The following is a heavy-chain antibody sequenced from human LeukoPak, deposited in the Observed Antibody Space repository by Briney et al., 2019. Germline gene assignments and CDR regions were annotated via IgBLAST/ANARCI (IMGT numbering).Heavy chain of an antibody. J-gene: IGHJ5*02. CDR2: INVYNGDT. CDR3: AREAPPSP. V-gene: IGHV1-18*01. CDR1: GYTFNRYG. Sequence: GASVKVSCKASGYTFNRYGISWVRQTPGQGLEWVGYINVYNGDTNYAEKLQGRVTMTTDTSTSTAYMELRSLTYDDTAVYYCAREAPPSPWGQGTLITVSS.